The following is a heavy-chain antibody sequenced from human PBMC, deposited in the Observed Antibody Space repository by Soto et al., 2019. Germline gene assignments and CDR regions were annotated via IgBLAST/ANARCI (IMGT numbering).Heavy chain of an antibody. V-gene: IGHV3-7*01. CDR3: KRGCGRDSNEHF. CDR2: IKEDGSEQ. Sequence: EVQLVESGGTLVQPGGSLRLSCVASGFKFRSYWMSWVRQAPGKGLEWLANIKEDGSEQYYVDSVEGRFTISRDNARNSVYLQMNSLRAEDTAIYYCKRGCGRDSNEHFWGQGTLVIVSS. J-gene: IGHJ4*02. CDR1: GFKFRSYW. D-gene: IGHD4-4*01.